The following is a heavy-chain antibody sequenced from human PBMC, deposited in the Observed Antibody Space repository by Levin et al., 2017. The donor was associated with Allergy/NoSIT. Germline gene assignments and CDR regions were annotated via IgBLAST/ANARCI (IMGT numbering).Heavy chain of an antibody. CDR3: ARDQGAYYYDSSGSRGFDY. Sequence: SETLSLTCTVSGGSISSYYWSWIRQPPGKGLEWIGYIYYSGSTNYNPSLKSRVTISVDTSKNQFSLKLSSVTAADTAVYYCARDQGAYYYDSSGSRGFDYWGQGTLVTVSS. D-gene: IGHD3-22*01. CDR2: IYYSGST. CDR1: GGSISSYY. J-gene: IGHJ4*02. V-gene: IGHV4-59*01.